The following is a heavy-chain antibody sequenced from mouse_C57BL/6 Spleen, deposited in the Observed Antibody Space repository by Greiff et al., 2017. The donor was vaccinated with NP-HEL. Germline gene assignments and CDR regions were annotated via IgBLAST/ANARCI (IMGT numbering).Heavy chain of an antibody. CDR1: GYTFTSYW. CDR3: ARQGLPQAMDY. D-gene: IGHD5-5*01. Sequence: QVQLQQPGAELVMPGASVKLSCKASGYTFTSYWMHWVKQRPGQGLEWIGEIDPSDSYTNYNQKFKGKSTLTVDKSSSTAYMQLSSLTSEGSAVYYCARQGLPQAMDYWGQGTSVTVSS. J-gene: IGHJ4*01. CDR2: IDPSDSYT. V-gene: IGHV1-69*01.